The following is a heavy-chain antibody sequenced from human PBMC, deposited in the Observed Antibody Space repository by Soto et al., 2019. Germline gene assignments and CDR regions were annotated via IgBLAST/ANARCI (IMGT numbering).Heavy chain of an antibody. V-gene: IGHV4-31*02. D-gene: IGHD6-19*01. Sequence: PSETLSLTCTVSGGSISSGGYYWSWIGQHPGKGLEWIGYIYYSGSTYYNPSLKSRVTISVDTSKNQFSLKLSSVTAADTAVYYCARGIAVAGSHDAFDIWGQGTMVTVS. CDR1: GGSISSGGYY. CDR2: IYYSGST. CDR3: ARGIAVAGSHDAFDI. J-gene: IGHJ3*02.